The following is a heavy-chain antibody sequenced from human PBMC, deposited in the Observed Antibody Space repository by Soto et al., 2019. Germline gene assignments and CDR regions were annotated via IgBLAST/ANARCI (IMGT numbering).Heavy chain of an antibody. D-gene: IGHD6-13*01. Sequence: SVKVSCKASGGTFSSYALSWVRQAPGQGLEWMGGIIPIFGTANYAQKFQGRVTITADESTSTAYMKLSSRRSEDTAVYYCAAGKKKRAVSGGYCGMDVWGQGTTVTVSS. CDR2: IIPIFGTA. CDR3: AAGKKKRAVSGGYCGMDV. V-gene: IGHV1-69*13. CDR1: GGTFSSYA. J-gene: IGHJ6*02.